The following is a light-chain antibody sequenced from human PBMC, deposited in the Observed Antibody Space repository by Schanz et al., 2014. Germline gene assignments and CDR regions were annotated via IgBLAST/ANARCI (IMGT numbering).Light chain of an antibody. CDR2: GAS. CDR3: QQIYSTPWT. Sequence: DIQMTQSPSSLSASIGDRVTITCRTNQNIKNYLSWFQQRPGKAPKLLIFGASSLQSGVPSRFSGSGSGTDFTLTISSLQPEDFVTYYCQQIYSTPWTFGQGTKVEIK. CDR1: QNIKNY. J-gene: IGKJ1*01. V-gene: IGKV1-39*01.